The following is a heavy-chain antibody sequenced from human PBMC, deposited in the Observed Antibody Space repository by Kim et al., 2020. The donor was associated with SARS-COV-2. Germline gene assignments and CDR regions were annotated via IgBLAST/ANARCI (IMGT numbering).Heavy chain of an antibody. J-gene: IGHJ6*02. CDR2: IYYSGST. Sequence: SETLSLTCTVSGGSISSSSYYWGWIRQPPGKGLEWIGSIYYSGSTYYNPSLKSRVTISVDTSKNQFSLKLSSVTAADTAVYYCARHIGYSYVWEYYYYYYGMDVWGQGTTVTVSS. D-gene: IGHD5-18*01. CDR1: GGSISSSSYY. CDR3: ARHIGYSYVWEYYYYYYGMDV. V-gene: IGHV4-39*01.